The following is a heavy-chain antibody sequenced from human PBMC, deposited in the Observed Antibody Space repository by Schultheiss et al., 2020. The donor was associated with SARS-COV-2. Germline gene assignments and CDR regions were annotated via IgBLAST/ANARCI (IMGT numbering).Heavy chain of an antibody. CDR2: INHSGST. CDR3: ARDMVRGVRHGLAGLDY. V-gene: IGHV4-34*01. Sequence: SETLSLTCAVYGGSFSGYYWSWIRQPPGKGLEWIGEINHSGSTNYNPSLKSRVTISVDTSKNQFSLKLSSVTAADTAVYYCARDMVRGVRHGLAGLDYWGQGTLVTVSS. D-gene: IGHD3-10*01. J-gene: IGHJ4*02. CDR1: GGSFSGYY.